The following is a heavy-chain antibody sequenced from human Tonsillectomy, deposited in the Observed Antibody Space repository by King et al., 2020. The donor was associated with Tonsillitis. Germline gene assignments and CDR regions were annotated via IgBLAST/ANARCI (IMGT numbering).Heavy chain of an antibody. V-gene: IGHV4-39*07. CDR3: ARRNSEYYFDY. Sequence: QLQESGPGLVKPSETLSLTCTVSGASISSSDYYWGWIRQPPGQGLEWIGSIYYSGSTYYNPSLKSRVTISVDTSKNQFSLKLSSVTAADTAVYYCARRNSEYYFDYWGQGTLVTVSS. D-gene: IGHD1-26*01. J-gene: IGHJ4*02. CDR2: IYYSGST. CDR1: GASISSSDYY.